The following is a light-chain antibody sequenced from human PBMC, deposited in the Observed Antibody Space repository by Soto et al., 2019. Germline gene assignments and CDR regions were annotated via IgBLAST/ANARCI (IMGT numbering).Light chain of an antibody. J-gene: IGLJ1*01. V-gene: IGLV2-14*01. Sequence: QSVLTQPASVSGSPGQSIAISCTGTRSDVGAYNYVSWYQQHPGKAPKLMISEVTNRPSGVSDRFSGSKSGNTASLTISGLQAEDEADYYCQSYDSSLSGWVFGTGTKVTVL. CDR2: EVT. CDR3: QSYDSSLSGWV. CDR1: RSDVGAYNY.